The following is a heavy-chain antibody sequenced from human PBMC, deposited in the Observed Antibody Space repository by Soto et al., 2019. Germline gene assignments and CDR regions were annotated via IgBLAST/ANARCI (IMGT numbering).Heavy chain of an antibody. J-gene: IGHJ3*02. CDR1: GFTFSSYS. CDR2: ISSSSSYI. D-gene: IGHD3-16*02. Sequence: PGGSLRLSCAASGFTFSSYSMNWVRQAPGKGLEWVSSISSSSSYIYYADSVKGRFTISRDNAKNSLYLQMNSLRAEDTAVYYCARVESDYRWGSYRPGGAFDIWGQKTMVSVSS. V-gene: IGHV3-21*01. CDR3: ARVESDYRWGSYRPGGAFDI.